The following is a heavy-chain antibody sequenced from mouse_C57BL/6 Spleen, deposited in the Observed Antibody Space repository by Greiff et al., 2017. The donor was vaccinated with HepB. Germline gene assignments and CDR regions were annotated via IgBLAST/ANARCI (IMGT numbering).Heavy chain of an antibody. V-gene: IGHV1-64*01. CDR2: IHPNSGST. CDR1: GYTFTSYW. CDR3: AVYYYGSSGYFDV. J-gene: IGHJ1*03. Sequence: QVQLKQPGAELVKPGASVKLSCKASGYTFTSYWMHWVKQRPGQGLEWIGMIHPNSGSTNYNEKFKSKATLTVDKSSSTAYMQLSSLTSEDTAVYYCAVYYYGSSGYFDVWGTGTTVTVSS. D-gene: IGHD1-1*01.